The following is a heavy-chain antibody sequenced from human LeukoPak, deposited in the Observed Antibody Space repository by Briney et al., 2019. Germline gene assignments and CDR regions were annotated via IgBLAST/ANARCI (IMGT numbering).Heavy chain of an antibody. Sequence: ASVKVSFKASVATFTSYAISWVRQAPGQGLEWMGRIIPIFGTANYAQKFQGRVTITTAESTSTAYMELSSLRSEDTAVYYCARESGYDSSGYLVYWGQGTLVTVSS. V-gene: IGHV1-69*05. D-gene: IGHD3-22*01. CDR3: ARESGYDSSGYLVY. CDR1: VATFTSYA. CDR2: IIPIFGTA. J-gene: IGHJ4*02.